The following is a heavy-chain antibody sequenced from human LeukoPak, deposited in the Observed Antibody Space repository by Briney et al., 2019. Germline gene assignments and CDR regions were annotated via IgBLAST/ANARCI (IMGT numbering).Heavy chain of an antibody. CDR3: ARRNGGTRRYDFDY. CDR2: IYYSGST. D-gene: IGHD2-8*01. J-gene: IGHJ4*02. CDR1: GGSISSSSYY. V-gene: IGHV4-39*01. Sequence: PSETLSLTCTVSGGSISSSSYYWGWIRQPPGKGLEWIGSIYYSGSTYYNPSLKSRVTISVDTSKNQFSLKLSSVTAADTAVYYCARRNGGTRRYDFDYWGQGTLVTVSS.